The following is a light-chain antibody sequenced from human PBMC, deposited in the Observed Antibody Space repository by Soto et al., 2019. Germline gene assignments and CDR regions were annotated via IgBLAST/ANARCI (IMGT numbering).Light chain of an antibody. V-gene: IGLV4-69*01. CDR1: SGHSSYA. CDR2: LDSDGSH. CDR3: QTWGTGIHVV. Sequence: QSVLTQSPSASASLGASVKLTCTLSSGHSSYAIAWHQQQPEKGTRYLMKLDSDGSHTKGDAIPDRFSGSSSGAERYLTISRLQSEDEADYYCQTWGTGIHVVFGGGTKLTVL. J-gene: IGLJ2*01.